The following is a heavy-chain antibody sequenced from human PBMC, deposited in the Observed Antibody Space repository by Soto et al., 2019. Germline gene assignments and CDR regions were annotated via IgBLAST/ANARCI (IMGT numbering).Heavy chain of an antibody. J-gene: IGHJ6*02. CDR1: GYTFTGYY. V-gene: IGHV1-2*02. D-gene: IGHD3-16*01. Sequence: ASVKVSCNASGYTFTGYYMHWVRQAPGQGLEWMGWLNPNSGGTNYAQKFQGRVTMTRDTSISTAYMELSRLRSDDTAVYYCARVFSVWGQYYYYGMDVWGQGTTVTVSS. CDR2: LNPNSGGT. CDR3: ARVFSVWGQYYYYGMDV.